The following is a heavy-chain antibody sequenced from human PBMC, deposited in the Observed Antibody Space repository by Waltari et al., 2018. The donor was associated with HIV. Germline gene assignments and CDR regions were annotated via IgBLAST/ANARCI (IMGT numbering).Heavy chain of an antibody. D-gene: IGHD3-22*01. CDR2: INHSGIT. Sequence: QVHLQQWGAGLLKPSETLSLTCAIYGGSFSGFYWPWIRQSSGKGLEWIGEINHSGITNYNPSLESRVTISIDTSKNQFSLKLTSVTAADAAVYYCARPYYFDSSGHRGGDAFDIWSQGTVVTVSS. CDR1: GGSFSGFY. CDR3: ARPYYFDSSGHRGGDAFDI. V-gene: IGHV4-34*02. J-gene: IGHJ3*02.